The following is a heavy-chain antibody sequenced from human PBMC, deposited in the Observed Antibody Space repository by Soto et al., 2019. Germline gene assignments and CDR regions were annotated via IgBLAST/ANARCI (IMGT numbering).Heavy chain of an antibody. CDR3: ARDVGYSYGYGYGY. CDR1: GYTFTANG. CDR2: ISTSNGDT. D-gene: IGHD5-18*01. Sequence: QVQLVQSGAEVKKPGASVTISCKASGYTFTANGVSWVRQAPGHGLECIGWISTSNGDTTYAHSLQGRVTMTTDTSTSTAYLEVRSLRSDDTAVYWCARDVGYSYGYGYGYCGQGTLVTVSS. V-gene: IGHV1-18*04. J-gene: IGHJ4*02.